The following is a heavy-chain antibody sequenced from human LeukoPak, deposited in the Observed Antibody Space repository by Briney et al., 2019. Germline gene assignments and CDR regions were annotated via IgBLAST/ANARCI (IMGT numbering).Heavy chain of an antibody. Sequence: MASETLSLTCRISGGSTDTYYWSWIRQPPGKGLEWIGFIYYSGSTRYNPSLKSRVTMSLDTSKNQFSLKLRSMTAADTAVYYCARDRGYSFDTPYRYFDYWAQGTLVTVSS. CDR1: GGSTDTYY. CDR3: ARDRGYSFDTPYRYFDY. V-gene: IGHV4-59*01. D-gene: IGHD5-18*01. CDR2: IYYSGST. J-gene: IGHJ4*02.